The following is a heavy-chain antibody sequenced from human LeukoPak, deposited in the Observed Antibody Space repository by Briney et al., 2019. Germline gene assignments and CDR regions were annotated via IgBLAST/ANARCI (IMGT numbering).Heavy chain of an antibody. V-gene: IGHV3-23*01. Sequence: GGSLRLSCAASGFTFGSDAMSWVRQAPGKGLEWVSAISGSGGSTYYADSVKGRFTISRDNSKNTLYLQMNSLRAEDTAVYYCAKVRMITMIAYDAFDIWGQGTMVTVSS. D-gene: IGHD3-22*01. CDR3: AKVRMITMIAYDAFDI. CDR2: ISGSGGST. CDR1: GFTFGSDA. J-gene: IGHJ3*02.